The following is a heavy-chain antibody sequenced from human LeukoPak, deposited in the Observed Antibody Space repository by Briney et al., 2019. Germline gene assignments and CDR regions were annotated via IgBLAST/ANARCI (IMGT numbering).Heavy chain of an antibody. Sequence: GGSLRLSCVASGFTFSSHWMSWVRQAPGKGLEWVANIKQDGSEKYYVDSVKGRFTISRDNAKNSLYLQMNSLRAEDTAVYYCARDSGGYYFDYWGQGTLVTVSS. CDR2: IKQDGSEK. CDR3: ARDSGGYYFDY. D-gene: IGHD3-10*01. CDR1: GFTFSSHW. J-gene: IGHJ4*02. V-gene: IGHV3-7*01.